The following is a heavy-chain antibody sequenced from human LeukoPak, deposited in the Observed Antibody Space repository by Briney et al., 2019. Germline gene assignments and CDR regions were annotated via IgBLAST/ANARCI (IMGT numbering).Heavy chain of an antibody. CDR3: AGRYCSGGSCYTTTRVNWFDP. CDR1: GGSISSSSYY. V-gene: IGHV4-39*01. J-gene: IGHJ5*02. D-gene: IGHD2-15*01. CDR2: IYYSGST. Sequence: SETLSLTCTVSGGSISSSSYYWGWIRQPPGKGLEWIGSIYYSGSTYYNPSLKSRVTISVDTSKNQFSLKLSSVTAADTAVYYCAGRYCSGGSCYTTTRVNWFDPWGQGTLVTVSS.